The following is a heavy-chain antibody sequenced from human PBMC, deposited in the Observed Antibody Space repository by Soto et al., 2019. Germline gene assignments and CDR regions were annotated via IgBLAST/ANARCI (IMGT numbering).Heavy chain of an antibody. CDR2: ISYDGSNK. V-gene: IGHV3-30*18. CDR1: GFTFISYG. Sequence: GGSLRLSCAASGFTFISYGMHWVRQAPGKGLEWVAVISYDGSNKYYADSVKGRFTISRDNSKNTLYLQMNSLRAEDTAVYYCAKDQDDNGMDVWGQGTTVTVSS. D-gene: IGHD1-1*01. J-gene: IGHJ6*02. CDR3: AKDQDDNGMDV.